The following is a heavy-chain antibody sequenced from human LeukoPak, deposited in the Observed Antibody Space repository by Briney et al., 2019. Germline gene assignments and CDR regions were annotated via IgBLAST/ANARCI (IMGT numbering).Heavy chain of an antibody. Sequence: SETLSLTCAVYGGSFSGYYWSWIRQPPGKGLEWIGEINHSGSTNYNPSLKSRVTISVDTSKNQFSLKLSSVTAADTAVYYCARGPRITMVRGVISRAFDIWGQGSMVTVSS. CDR3: ARGPRITMVRGVISRAFDI. V-gene: IGHV4-34*01. CDR1: GGSFSGYY. CDR2: INHSGST. J-gene: IGHJ3*02. D-gene: IGHD3-10*01.